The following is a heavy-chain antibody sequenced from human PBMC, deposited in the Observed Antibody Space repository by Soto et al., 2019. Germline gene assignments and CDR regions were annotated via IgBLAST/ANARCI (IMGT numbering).Heavy chain of an antibody. CDR1: GFTFSSYS. D-gene: IGHD5-12*01. CDR2: ISSSSSYI. J-gene: IGHJ5*02. CDR3: ARDGIVATILWQS. V-gene: IGHV3-21*01. Sequence: GFLSLSCAASGFTFSSYSMNWVRQAPGKGLEWVSSISSSSSYIYYADSVKGRFTISRDNAKNSLYLQMNSLRAEDTAVYYCARDGIVATILWQSWGQGTLVTVSS.